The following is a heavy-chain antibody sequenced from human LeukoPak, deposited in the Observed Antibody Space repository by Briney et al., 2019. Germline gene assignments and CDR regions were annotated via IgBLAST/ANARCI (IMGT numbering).Heavy chain of an antibody. D-gene: IGHD5-12*01. J-gene: IGHJ5*02. CDR3: AREHIVATRNWLDP. Sequence: SVKVSCKASGGTFSSYAISWVRQAPGQGLEWMGRIIPILGIANYAQKFQGRVTITADKSTSTAYMELSSLRSEDTAVYYCAREHIVATRNWLDPWGQGTLVTVSS. CDR2: IIPILGIA. V-gene: IGHV1-69*04. CDR1: GGTFSSYA.